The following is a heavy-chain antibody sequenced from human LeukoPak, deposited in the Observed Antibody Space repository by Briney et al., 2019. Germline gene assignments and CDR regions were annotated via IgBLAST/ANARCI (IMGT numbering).Heavy chain of an antibody. Sequence: GGSLRLSCAVSGFTFNNFWMSWVRQAPGKGLEWVANMNQEGSVKNSVDSVKGRFTISRDNAKNSLYLQMNSLRAEDTAVYYCAREGRPNAFDVWGQGTMVTVSS. CDR3: AREGRPNAFDV. J-gene: IGHJ3*01. CDR2: MNQEGSVK. V-gene: IGHV3-7*01. CDR1: GFTFNNFW.